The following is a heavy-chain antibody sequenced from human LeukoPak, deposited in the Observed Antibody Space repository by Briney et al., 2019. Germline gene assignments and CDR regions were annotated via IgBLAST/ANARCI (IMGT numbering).Heavy chain of an antibody. V-gene: IGHV3-11*04. Sequence: PGGSLRLSCAASGFTFSDYYMSWIRQAPGKGLEWVSYISTGSSTIYYADSVKGRFTISRDNAKNSLYLQVSSLRAEDTAVYYCARDHGSSSPDYYFDYWGQGTLVTVSS. CDR2: ISTGSSTI. CDR1: GFTFSDYY. J-gene: IGHJ4*02. D-gene: IGHD6-6*01. CDR3: ARDHGSSSPDYYFDY.